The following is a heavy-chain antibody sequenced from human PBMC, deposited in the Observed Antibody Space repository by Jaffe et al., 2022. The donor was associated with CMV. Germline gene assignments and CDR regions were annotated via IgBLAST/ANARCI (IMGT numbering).Heavy chain of an antibody. J-gene: IGHJ4*02. V-gene: IGHV4-39*01. Sequence: QLQLQESGPGLVKPSETLSLTCTVSGGSISSSSYYWGWIRQPPGKGLEWIGSIYYSGSTYYNPSLKSRVTISVDTSKNQFSLKLSSVTAADTAVYYCARIAAAGTFFRVSQGYYFDYWGQGTLVTVSS. CDR2: IYYSGST. D-gene: IGHD6-13*01. CDR1: GGSISSSSYY. CDR3: ARIAAAGTFFRVSQGYYFDY.